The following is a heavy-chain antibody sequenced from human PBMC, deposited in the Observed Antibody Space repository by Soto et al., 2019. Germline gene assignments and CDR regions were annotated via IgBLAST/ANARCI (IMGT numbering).Heavy chain of an antibody. V-gene: IGHV3-13*01. J-gene: IGHJ4*02. Sequence: GGSLRLSCAASGFTLSGYDIHWVRQATGKGLEWVSGIGSAGDTYYEDSVKGRFTISRDDSKNTLYLQMNSLKTEDTAVYYCTTDRIWDYDSSGYHYVGYWGQGTLVTVSS. D-gene: IGHD3-22*01. CDR3: TTDRIWDYDSSGYHYVGY. CDR2: IGSAGDT. CDR1: GFTLSGYD.